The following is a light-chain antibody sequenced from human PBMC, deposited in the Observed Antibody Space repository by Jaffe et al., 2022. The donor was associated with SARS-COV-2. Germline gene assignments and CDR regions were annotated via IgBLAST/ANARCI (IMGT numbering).Light chain of an antibody. CDR2: GAS. CDR1: QSVSSTY. CDR3: QHSDASASWT. J-gene: IGKJ1*01. Sequence: EVVLTQSPGTLSLSPGERATLSCRASQSVSSTYLAWYQQKPGQAPRLLIYGASSRATGIPDRFSGSGSGTDFSLTINRVEPEDFAVYHCQHSDASASWTFGQGTKVEMK. V-gene: IGKV3-20*01.